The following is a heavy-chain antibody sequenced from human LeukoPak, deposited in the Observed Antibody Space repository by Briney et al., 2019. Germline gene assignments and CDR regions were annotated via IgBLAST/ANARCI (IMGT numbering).Heavy chain of an antibody. CDR3: ARRAGAYSHPYDY. CDR1: GFTFSSYG. Sequence: GGTLRLSCAASGFTFSSYGMSWVRQAPGKGLEWVSAISGSGGSTYYADSVKGRLTISRDNSKNTLYLQMNSLRAEDTAVYYCARRAGAYSHPYDYWGQGTLVTVSS. V-gene: IGHV3-23*01. D-gene: IGHD4/OR15-4a*01. J-gene: IGHJ4*02. CDR2: ISGSGGST.